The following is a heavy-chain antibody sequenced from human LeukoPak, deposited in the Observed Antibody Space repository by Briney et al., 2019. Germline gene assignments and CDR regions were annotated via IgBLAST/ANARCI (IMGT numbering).Heavy chain of an antibody. J-gene: IGHJ4*02. CDR3: ARKGVGGELGGFDY. D-gene: IGHD3-16*01. Sequence: GGSLRLSCAASGFTFSSYEMNWVRQAPGKGLEWVSYISSSGSTIYYADSVKGRFTISRDNAKNSLYLQMNSLRAEDTALYHCARKGVGGELGGFDYWGQGTLVTVYS. V-gene: IGHV3-48*03. CDR2: ISSSGSTI. CDR1: GFTFSSYE.